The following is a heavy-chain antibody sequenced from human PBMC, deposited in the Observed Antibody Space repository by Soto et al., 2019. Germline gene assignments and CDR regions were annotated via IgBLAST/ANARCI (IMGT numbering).Heavy chain of an antibody. CDR3: ARATIFGVXIFDY. Sequence: PSETLSLTCTVSGGSISSGDYYWSWIRQPPGKGLEWIGYIYYSGSTYYNPSLKSRVTISVDTSKNQFSLKLSSVTAADTAVYYCARATIFGVXIFDYWGQGTLVTVSS. J-gene: IGHJ4*02. CDR1: GGSISSGDYY. CDR2: IYYSGST. V-gene: IGHV4-30-4*01. D-gene: IGHD3-3*01.